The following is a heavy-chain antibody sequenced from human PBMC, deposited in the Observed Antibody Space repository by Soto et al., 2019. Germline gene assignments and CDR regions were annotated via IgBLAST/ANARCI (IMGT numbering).Heavy chain of an antibody. Sequence: QPGGSLRLSCASSGCTFSSYAVSCIRHAPGKWPEWIASISGSGCTIYYADSVKGRFTISRDNSKNTLYLQMSSLRAEDTAVYYCAKVFFPYDSRYYYYFDYWGQGTLVTVS. D-gene: IGHD3-22*01. CDR2: ISGSGCTI. CDR3: AKVFFPYDSRYYYYFDY. V-gene: IGHV3-23*01. CDR1: GCTFSSYA. J-gene: IGHJ4*02.